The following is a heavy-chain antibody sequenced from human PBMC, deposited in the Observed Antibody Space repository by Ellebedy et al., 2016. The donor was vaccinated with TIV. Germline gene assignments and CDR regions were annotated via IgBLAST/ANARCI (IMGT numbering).Heavy chain of an antibody. V-gene: IGHV4-34*01. D-gene: IGHD3-3*01. CDR3: ARDIRVPYPYDLKNYYYYGMDV. J-gene: IGHJ6*02. CDR2: INHSGST. Sequence: SETLSLTXAVYGGSFSGYYWSWIRQPPGKGLEWIGEINHSGSTNYNPSLKSRVTISVDTSKNQFSLKLSSVTAADTAVYYCARDIRVPYPYDLKNYYYYGMDVWGQGTTVTVSS. CDR1: GGSFSGYY.